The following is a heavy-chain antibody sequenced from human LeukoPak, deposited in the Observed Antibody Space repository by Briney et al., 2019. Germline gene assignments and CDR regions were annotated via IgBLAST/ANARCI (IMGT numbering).Heavy chain of an antibody. V-gene: IGHV7-4-1*02. J-gene: IGHJ6*03. CDR2: INTNTGNP. CDR1: GYTFIGYY. Sequence: ASVKVSCKASGYTFIGYYIHWVRQAPGQGLEWMGWINTNTGNPTYAQGFTGRFVFSLDTSVSTAYLQISSLKAEDTAVYYCARNGISQYYYYYYYMDVWGKGTTVTVSS. CDR3: ARNGISQYYYYYYYMDV. D-gene: IGHD2/OR15-2a*01.